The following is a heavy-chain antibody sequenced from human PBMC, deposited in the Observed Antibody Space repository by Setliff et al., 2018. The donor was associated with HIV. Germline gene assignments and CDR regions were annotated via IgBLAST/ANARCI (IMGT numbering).Heavy chain of an antibody. Sequence: PSETLSLTCTVSGGSISSYYWSWIRQPPGKGLEWIGSIYYSGTTYYNPSLKSRVTISVDTSKNQFSLKLSSVTAADTAVYYCARHYNVNYYVRKDFDYWGQGTLVTVSS. J-gene: IGHJ4*02. V-gene: IGHV4-59*08. D-gene: IGHD1-26*01. CDR2: IYYSGTT. CDR1: GGSISSYY. CDR3: ARHYNVNYYVRKDFDY.